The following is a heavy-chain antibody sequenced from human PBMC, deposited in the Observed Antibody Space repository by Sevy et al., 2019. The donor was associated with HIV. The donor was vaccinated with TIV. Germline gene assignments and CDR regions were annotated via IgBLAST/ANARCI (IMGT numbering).Heavy chain of an antibody. Sequence: GGSLRLSCAASGFTFSDYYMSWIRQAPGKGLEWVSYISSSGSTIYYADSVKGRFTISRDNAKNSLYLQMNSLRAEDTVVYYCARDHYYDSSGYYLPTSDYWGQGTLVTVSS. D-gene: IGHD3-22*01. CDR2: ISSSGSTI. CDR1: GFTFSDYY. CDR3: ARDHYYDSSGYYLPTSDY. V-gene: IGHV3-11*01. J-gene: IGHJ4*02.